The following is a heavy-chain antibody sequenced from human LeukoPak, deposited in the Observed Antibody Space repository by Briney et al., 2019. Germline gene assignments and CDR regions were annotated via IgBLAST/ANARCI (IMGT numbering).Heavy chain of an antibody. CDR1: GFTLSSYW. V-gene: IGHV3-7*01. CDR2: IKHNGDEL. D-gene: IGHD3-16*01. J-gene: IGHJ4*02. CDR3: AGELRTFGS. Sequence: GGSLRLSCAASGFTLSSYWMTWVRQAPGKGLEWVANIKHNGDELNYVDSVEDRFTISRDNAKNSLYLHMTSLRAEDTAVYYCAGELRTFGSWGQGTLVTVSS.